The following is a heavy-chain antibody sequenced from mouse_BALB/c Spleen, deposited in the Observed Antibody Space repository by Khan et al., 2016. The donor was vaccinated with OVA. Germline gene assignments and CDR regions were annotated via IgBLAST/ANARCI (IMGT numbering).Heavy chain of an antibody. V-gene: IGHV2-9*02. J-gene: IGHJ3*01. CDR2: IWAGGST. D-gene: IGHD1-1*01. Sequence: QVQLKESGPGLVAPSQSLSITCTVFGFSLTSYGVHWVRQPPGKGLEWLGVIWAGGSTNYNSALMSRLSITKDNSKSQVFLKMHSLQTDDTAMYYCARYRMYSGSGYGGFAYWGQGTLVTVSA. CDR1: GFSLTSYG. CDR3: ARYRMYSGSGYGGFAY.